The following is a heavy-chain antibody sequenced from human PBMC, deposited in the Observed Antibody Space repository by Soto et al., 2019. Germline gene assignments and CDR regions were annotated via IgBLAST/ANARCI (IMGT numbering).Heavy chain of an antibody. CDR2: IYFRGTT. D-gene: IGHD3-22*01. Sequence: ASETLSLTCTVSGGSISSYYWSWILQPPGKGLEWIGYIYFRGTTNYNPSLKSRVTMSADTSKNQFSLKLNSVTAADTAVYYCARMNYYDTSGYPFDYWGQGMMVTAPQ. CDR1: GGSISSYY. V-gene: IGHV4-59*01. J-gene: IGHJ4*02. CDR3: ARMNYYDTSGYPFDY.